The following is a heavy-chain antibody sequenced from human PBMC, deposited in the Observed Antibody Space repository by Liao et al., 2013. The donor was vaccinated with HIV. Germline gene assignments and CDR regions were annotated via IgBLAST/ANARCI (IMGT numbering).Heavy chain of an antibody. J-gene: IGHJ3*02. CDR1: GGSFSGYY. V-gene: IGHV4-34*01. CDR2: INHSGST. CDR3: ARVGGSALLGYCSSTSCRDAFDI. D-gene: IGHD2-2*01. Sequence: QVQLQQWGAGLLKPSETLSLTCAVYGGSFSGYYWSWIRQPPGKGLEWIGEINHSGSTNYNPSLKSRVTISVDTSKNQFSLKLSSVTAADTAVYYCARVGGSALLGYCSSTSCRDAFDIWGQGTMVTVSS.